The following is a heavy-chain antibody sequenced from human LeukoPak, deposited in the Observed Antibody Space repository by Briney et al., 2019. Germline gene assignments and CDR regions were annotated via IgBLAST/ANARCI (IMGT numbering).Heavy chain of an antibody. D-gene: IGHD5-12*01. CDR1: GGSISSSSYY. CDR2: IYYTGST. Sequence: SETLSLTCTVSGGSISSSSYYWGWIRQPPGKGLEWIGNIYYTGSTSYNPSLRSRLTISVDTSKNQFSLKLSSVTAADTAVYYCTRCGSQNWSDPWGQGTLVTVSS. V-gene: IGHV4-39*01. J-gene: IGHJ5*02. CDR3: TRCGSQNWSDP.